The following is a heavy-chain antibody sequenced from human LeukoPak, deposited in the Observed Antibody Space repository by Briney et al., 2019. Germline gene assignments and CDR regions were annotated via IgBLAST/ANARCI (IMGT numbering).Heavy chain of an antibody. J-gene: IGHJ1*01. D-gene: IGHD1-14*01. V-gene: IGHV1-8*01. CDR2: MNPNSGNT. CDR3: ARVAGLNQAEYFQH. CDR1: GYTFTSYD. Sequence: ASVKVSCKASGYTFTSYDINWVRQATGQGLEWMGWMNPNSGNTGYAQKFQGRVTMTRNTSISTAYMELSSLRSEDTAVYYCARVAGLNQAEYFQHWGQGTLVTVSS.